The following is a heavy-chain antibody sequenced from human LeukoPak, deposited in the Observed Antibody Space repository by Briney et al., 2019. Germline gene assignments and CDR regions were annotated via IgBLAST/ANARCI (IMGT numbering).Heavy chain of an antibody. CDR1: GDSVSSNSAA. V-gene: IGHV6-1*01. J-gene: IGHJ6*03. CDR3: AREDFWSGSHYYYYYMDV. Sequence: SQTLSLTCAISGDSVSSNSAAWNWIRQSPSRGLEWLGRTYYRSKWYNDYAVSVKSRITINPDTSKNQFSLQLNSVTPEDTAVYYCAREDFWSGSHYYYYYMDVWGKGTTVTVSS. D-gene: IGHD3-3*01. CDR2: TYYRSKWYN.